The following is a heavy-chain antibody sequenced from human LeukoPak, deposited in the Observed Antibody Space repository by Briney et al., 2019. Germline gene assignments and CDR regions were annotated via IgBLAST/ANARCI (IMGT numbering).Heavy chain of an antibody. CDR3: AKDFSPSATSYYFDS. CDR2: ISGTGGAT. D-gene: IGHD2-2*01. J-gene: IGHJ4*02. CDR1: GFTFNSHG. V-gene: IGHV3-23*01. Sequence: GGSLRLSCAASGFTFNSHGMSWVRQAPGKGLEWVSAISGTGGATFHADSVKGRFIISRDRSKNTLYLQMNSLRAEDTAVYFCAKDFSPSATSYYFDSWGQGTMVTVSS.